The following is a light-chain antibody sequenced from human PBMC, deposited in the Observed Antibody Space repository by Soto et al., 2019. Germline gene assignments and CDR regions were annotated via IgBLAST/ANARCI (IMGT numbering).Light chain of an antibody. V-gene: IGKV1-12*02. J-gene: IGKJ5*01. Sequence: IHMTQSAPSVSASVGYRVTITCRASQDVGKWLAWYQQKPGKAPTLLIHGASSLQSGVPPRYSGSGYGTDFTLTISSLQPEDFAVYYCQQRSSWPSITFGQGTRLEIK. CDR2: GAS. CDR1: QDVGKW. CDR3: QQRSSWPSIT.